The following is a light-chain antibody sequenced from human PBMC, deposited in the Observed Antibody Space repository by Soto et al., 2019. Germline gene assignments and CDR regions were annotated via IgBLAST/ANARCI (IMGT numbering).Light chain of an antibody. CDR3: QQYNNWWWT. CDR1: QSVSSN. CDR2: GAS. Sequence: EIVMTQSPATLSVSPGERATLSCRASQSVSSNLAWYQQKPGQAPRLLIYGASTRATGIPARFSGSGSGTEFTLTISSLQSEDFAVYYGQQYNNWWWTFGQGTKVDIK. V-gene: IGKV3-15*01. J-gene: IGKJ1*01.